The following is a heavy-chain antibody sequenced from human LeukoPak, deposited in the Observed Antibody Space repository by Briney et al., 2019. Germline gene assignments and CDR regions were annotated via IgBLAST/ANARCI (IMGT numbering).Heavy chain of an antibody. J-gene: IGHJ6*03. CDR1: GYTFTSYG. CDR2: MNPNSGNT. V-gene: IGHV1-8*03. CDR3: ARALMTTVTTSIPDYYMDV. Sequence: ASVKVSCKASGYTFTSYGINWVRQATGQGLEWMGWMNPNSGNTGYAQKFQGRVTITRNTSISTAYMELSSLRSEDTAVYYCARALMTTVTTSIPDYYMDVWGKGTTVTVSS. D-gene: IGHD4-11*01.